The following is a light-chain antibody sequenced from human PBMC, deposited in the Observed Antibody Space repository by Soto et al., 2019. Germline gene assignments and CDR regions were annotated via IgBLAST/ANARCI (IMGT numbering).Light chain of an antibody. Sequence: QSALTQPASVSGSPGQSITISCTGASSDVGGYNYVSWYQQHPGKVPKLMIYEVSNRPSGVSNRFSGSKSGNTASLTISGLQAEDEADYFCFSYAGDSTWVFGGGTKLTVL. CDR1: SSDVGGYNY. V-gene: IGLV2-14*01. CDR2: EVS. J-gene: IGLJ3*02. CDR3: FSYAGDSTWV.